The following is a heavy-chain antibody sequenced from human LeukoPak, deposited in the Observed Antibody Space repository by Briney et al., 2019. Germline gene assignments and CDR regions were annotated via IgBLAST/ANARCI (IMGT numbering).Heavy chain of an antibody. D-gene: IGHD3-10*01. V-gene: IGHV4-30-4*08. Sequence: PSETLSLTCTVSGGSISSGDYYWSWIRQPPGKALEWIGYIYYSGSTYYNPSLKSRVTISVDTSKNQFSLKLSSVTAADTAVYYCARETNRGGSGSYYKFDYWGQGTLVTVSS. CDR2: IYYSGST. CDR1: GGSISSGDYY. J-gene: IGHJ4*02. CDR3: ARETNRGGSGSYYKFDY.